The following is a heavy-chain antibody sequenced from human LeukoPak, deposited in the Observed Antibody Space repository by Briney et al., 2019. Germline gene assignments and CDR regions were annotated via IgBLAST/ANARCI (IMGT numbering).Heavy chain of an antibody. CDR3: ARESVGYGSGSYYNPFFDY. D-gene: IGHD3-10*01. V-gene: IGHV4-4*07. CDR1: GGSFSGYY. CDR2: IYTSGST. J-gene: IGHJ4*02. Sequence: SETLSLTCAVYGGSFSGYYWSWIRQPAGKGLEWVGRIYTSGSTNYNPSLKSRVTISVDTSKNQFSLKLSSVTAADTAVYYCARESVGYGSGSYYNPFFDYWGQGTLVTVSS.